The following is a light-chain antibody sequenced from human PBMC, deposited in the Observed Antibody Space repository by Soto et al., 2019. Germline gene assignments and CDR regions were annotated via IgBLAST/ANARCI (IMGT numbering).Light chain of an antibody. CDR1: HSVTTH. CDR3: QQRSDSIT. CDR2: DAS. Sequence: VGLTQSPYTVSFSPPQRPTLSCWASHSVTTHLAWFQQRPGQTHRLLIYDASTRAPGIPARFSGRGSGADFTLTISSLEPDDFAVYYCQQRSDSITFGQGTRLEIK. V-gene: IGKV3-11*01. J-gene: IGKJ5*01.